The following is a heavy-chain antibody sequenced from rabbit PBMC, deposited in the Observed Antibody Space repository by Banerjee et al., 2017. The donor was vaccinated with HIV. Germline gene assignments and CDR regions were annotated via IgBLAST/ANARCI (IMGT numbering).Heavy chain of an antibody. J-gene: IGHJ4*01. CDR3: TRGSNNNYSYADL. CDR1: GFSFSSSYW. V-gene: IGHV1S45*01. D-gene: IGHD6-1*01. Sequence: EESGGGLVQPEGSLTLTCTASGFSFSSSYWICWVRQAPGKGLEWIARIDAGSGGSTYYASWAKGRFTISKTSSTTVTLQMTSLTAADTATYFCTRGSNNNYSYADLWGPGTLVTVS. CDR2: IDAGSGGST.